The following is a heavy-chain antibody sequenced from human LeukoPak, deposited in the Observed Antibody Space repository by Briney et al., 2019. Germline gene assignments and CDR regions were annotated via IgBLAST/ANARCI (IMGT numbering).Heavy chain of an antibody. V-gene: IGHV3-48*01. Sequence: GGSLRLSCAASGFTFSSYSMNWVRQAPGKGLEWVSYISSSSSTIYYADSVKGRFTISRDNAKNSLYLQMNSLRAEDTAVYYCASTYYYDSSGYYYFSFPDAFDIWGQGTMVTVSS. J-gene: IGHJ3*02. D-gene: IGHD3-22*01. CDR2: ISSSSSTI. CDR3: ASTYYYDSSGYYYFSFPDAFDI. CDR1: GFTFSSYS.